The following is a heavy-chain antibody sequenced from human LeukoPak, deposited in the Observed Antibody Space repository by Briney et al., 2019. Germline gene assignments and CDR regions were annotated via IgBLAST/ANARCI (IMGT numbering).Heavy chain of an antibody. Sequence: GGSLRLSCAASGFTFSSYAMYWVRQAPGKGLEWVSGISGSGGSTYYADSVKGRFTISRDNSKNTLYLQMNSLRAEDTAVYYCAKAIIHNYYGSGRSSDSDAFDIWGQGTMVTVSS. CDR3: AKAIIHNYYGSGRSSDSDAFDI. J-gene: IGHJ3*02. CDR2: ISGSGGST. D-gene: IGHD3-10*01. CDR1: GFTFSSYA. V-gene: IGHV3-23*01.